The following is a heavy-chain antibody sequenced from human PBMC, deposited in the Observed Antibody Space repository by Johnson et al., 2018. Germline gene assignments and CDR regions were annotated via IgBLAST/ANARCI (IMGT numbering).Heavy chain of an antibody. CDR2: ISHTGTIT. J-gene: IGHJ3*02. CDR1: RFTFSDYY. D-gene: IGHD4-23*01. Sequence: VQLVETGGGLVKPGGSLRLSCVASRFTFSDYYIKWIRQAPGKGLEWISSISHTGTITHYAESVKGRFTISRDHAKSSLWLQRNSLRAEDTAAYYCARARTLVTPDDAFENWGQGTMVTVSS. CDR3: ARARTLVTPDDAFEN. V-gene: IGHV3-11*01.